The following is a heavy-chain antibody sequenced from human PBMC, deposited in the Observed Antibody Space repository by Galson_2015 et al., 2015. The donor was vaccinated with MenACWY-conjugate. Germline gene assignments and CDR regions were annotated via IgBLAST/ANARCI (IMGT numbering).Heavy chain of an antibody. V-gene: IGHV3-30*02. D-gene: IGHD5-12*01. CDR1: GFTFSSYG. CDR3: AKDRSRGYGEYYFDY. Sequence: SLRLSCAASGFTFSSYGMHWVRQAPGKGLEWVAFIRYDGSNKYYADSVKGRFTISRDNSKNTLYLQMNSLRAGDTAMYYCAKDRSRGYGEYYFDYWGQGTPVTVSS. J-gene: IGHJ4*02. CDR2: IRYDGSNK.